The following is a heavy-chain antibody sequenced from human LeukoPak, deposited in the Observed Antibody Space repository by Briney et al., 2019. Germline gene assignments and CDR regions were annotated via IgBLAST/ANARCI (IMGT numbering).Heavy chain of an antibody. J-gene: IGHJ4*02. CDR1: GGTFITYT. V-gene: IGHV1-69*05. CDR3: AAYMLRDNWNVHTFDS. D-gene: IGHD1-1*01. Sequence: SVKVSCKASGGTFITYTINWVRQAPGQGLEWMGGIIPTFGTANYAQKFQGRITITTDDSTSTAYMELSSLRSEDTAVYYCAAYMLRDNWNVHTFDSWGQGTLVTVSS. CDR2: IIPTFGTA.